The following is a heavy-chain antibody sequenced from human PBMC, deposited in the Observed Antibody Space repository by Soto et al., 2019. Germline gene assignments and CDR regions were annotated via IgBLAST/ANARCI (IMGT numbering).Heavy chain of an antibody. CDR2: IFINGNT. CDR1: GFTVSNAW. V-gene: IGHV4-4*07. J-gene: IGHJ4*02. CDR3: ARSGGSYNFDS. Sequence: VQLVESGGGLVKPGGSLRLSCAVSGFTVSNAWMSWVRQAPGKGLEWIGRIFINGNTNYNPSLRSRVTMSVDTSKGQFSLNLTSVTAADTAVYFCARSGGSYNFDSWGQGILVTVSA. D-gene: IGHD1-26*01.